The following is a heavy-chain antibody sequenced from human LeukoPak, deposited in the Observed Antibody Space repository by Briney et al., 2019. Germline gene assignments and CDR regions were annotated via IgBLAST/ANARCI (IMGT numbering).Heavy chain of an antibody. J-gene: IGHJ4*02. V-gene: IGHV3-7*01. Sequence: GGSLRLSCAASGFTFSHYWMTWVRQAPEKGLEWVAHINQDGSEEHYMDSVKARFTISRDNAKNSLSLQMNSLRAEDTAVYYCVRDGGVSGYDLLDYWGQGTLVTVSS. CDR1: GFTFSHYW. CDR2: INQDGSEE. D-gene: IGHD5-12*01. CDR3: VRDGGVSGYDLLDY.